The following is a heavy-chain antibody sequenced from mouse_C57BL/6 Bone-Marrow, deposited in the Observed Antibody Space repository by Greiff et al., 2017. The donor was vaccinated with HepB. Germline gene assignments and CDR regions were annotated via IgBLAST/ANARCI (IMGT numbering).Heavy chain of an antibody. CDR2: IDPNSGGT. J-gene: IGHJ2*01. V-gene: IGHV1-72*01. Sequence: QVQLQQSGPELVKPGASVKISCKASGYAFSSSWMNWVKQRPGRGLEWIGRIDPNSGGTKYNEKFKSKATLTVDKPSSTAYMQLSSLTSEDSAVYYCARKHGSSDYWGQGTTLTVSS. CDR3: ARKHGSSDY. D-gene: IGHD1-1*01. CDR1: GYAFSSSW.